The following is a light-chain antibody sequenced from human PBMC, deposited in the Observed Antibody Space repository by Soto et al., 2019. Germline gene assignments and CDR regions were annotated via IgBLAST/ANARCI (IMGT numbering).Light chain of an antibody. CDR2: DVT. Sequence: QSVLTQPPSVSGSPGQSVTLSCTGTKEVATYNRVSWYQQTPGTSPKLLIYDVTKRASGISDRFSGSKSGNTASLTISGLHPDDEGDYYCGLYTIAETVVLGGGTQLTVL. CDR3: GLYTIAETVV. V-gene: IGLV2-18*01. CDR1: KEVATYNR. J-gene: IGLJ2*01.